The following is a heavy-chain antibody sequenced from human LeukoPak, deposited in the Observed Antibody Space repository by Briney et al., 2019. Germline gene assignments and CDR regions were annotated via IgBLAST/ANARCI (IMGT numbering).Heavy chain of an antibody. CDR2: IWYDGSNK. V-gene: IGHV3-33*06. CDR1: GFTFSSYG. D-gene: IGHD2-2*01. J-gene: IGHJ4*02. CDR3: AKDRPCTTCYPSDC. Sequence: PGGSLRLSCAASGFTFSSYGMHWVRQAPGKGLEWVAVIWYDGSNKYYADSVKGRFTISRDNSKNTLYLQMNSLRAEDTAVYYCAKDRPCTTCYPSDCWGQGTLVTVSS.